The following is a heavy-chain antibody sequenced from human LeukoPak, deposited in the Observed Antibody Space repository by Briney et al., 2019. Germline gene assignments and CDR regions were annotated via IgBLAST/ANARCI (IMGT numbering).Heavy chain of an antibody. CDR2: ISYDGSNK. V-gene: IGHV3-30*04. J-gene: IGHJ4*02. D-gene: IGHD3-3*01. CDR1: GFTFSSYA. CDR3: ARVGYDFWSAPFDY. Sequence: AGGSLRLSCAASGFTFSSYAMQWVRQAPGKGLEWVAVISYDGSNKYYADSVKGRFTISRDNSKNTLYLQMNSLRAEDTAVYYCARVGYDFWSAPFDYWGRGTLLTVSS.